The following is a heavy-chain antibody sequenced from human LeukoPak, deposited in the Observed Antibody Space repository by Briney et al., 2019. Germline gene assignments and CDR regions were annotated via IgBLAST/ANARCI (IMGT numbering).Heavy chain of an antibody. Sequence: GSLRLSCAASGFTFSSYEMNWVRQAPGKGLEWIGEIYHSGSTNYNPSLKTRVTISVDKSKNQFSLKLSSVTAADTAVYYCARASHDYGDYSHFDYWGQGTLVTVSS. J-gene: IGHJ4*02. CDR3: ARASHDYGDYSHFDY. V-gene: IGHV4-4*02. D-gene: IGHD4-17*01. CDR1: GFTFSSYEM. CDR2: IYHSGST.